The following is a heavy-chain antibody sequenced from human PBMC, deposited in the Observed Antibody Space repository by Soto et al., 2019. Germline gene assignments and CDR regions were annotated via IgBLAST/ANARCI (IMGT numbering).Heavy chain of an antibody. D-gene: IGHD3-9*01. Sequence: SGPTLVNPTETLTLTCTVSGFSLSNARMGVSWIRQPPGKALEWLAHIFSNDEKSYSTSLKSRLTISKDTSKSQVVLTMTNMDPVDTATYYCARRSGVAGYSTDFDYWGQGTLVTVSS. J-gene: IGHJ4*02. CDR1: GFSLSNARMG. V-gene: IGHV2-26*01. CDR2: IFSNDEK. CDR3: ARRSGVAGYSTDFDY.